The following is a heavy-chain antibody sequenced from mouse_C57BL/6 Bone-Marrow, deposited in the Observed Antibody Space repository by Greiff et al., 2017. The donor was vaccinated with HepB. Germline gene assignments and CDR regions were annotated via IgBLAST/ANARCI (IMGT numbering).Heavy chain of an antibody. Sequence: QVQLQQSGAELVRPGTSVKMSCKASGYTFTNYWIGCAKQRPGHGLEWIGDIYPGGGYTNYNEKFKGKATLTADKSSSTAYMQFSSLTSEDSAIYYCARKGWSWYFDVWGTGTTVTVSS. D-gene: IGHD2-3*01. CDR3: ARKGWSWYFDV. CDR2: IYPGGGYT. J-gene: IGHJ1*03. CDR1: GYTFTNYW. V-gene: IGHV1-63*01.